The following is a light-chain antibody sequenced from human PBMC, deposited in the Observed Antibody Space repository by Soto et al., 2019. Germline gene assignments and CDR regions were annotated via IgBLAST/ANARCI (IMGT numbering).Light chain of an antibody. V-gene: IGLV1-51*01. CDR3: ATWDSSLGAVV. Sequence: QSVLTQPPSVSAAPGQRVTISCPGSSSNIGGNSVSWYQQLPGTAPKLLIYDDDKRPSGIPDRFSGSKSGTSATLGITGFQTGDEADYYCATWDSSLGAVVFGGGTKVTVL. CDR2: DDD. CDR1: SSNIGGNS. J-gene: IGLJ3*02.